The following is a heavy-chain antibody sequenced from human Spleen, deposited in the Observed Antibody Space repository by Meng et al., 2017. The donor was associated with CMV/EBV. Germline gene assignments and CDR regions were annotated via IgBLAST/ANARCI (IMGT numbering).Heavy chain of an antibody. D-gene: IGHD6-13*01. CDR3: VRGGSSSEWFDP. CDR2: IYRTGNT. V-gene: IGHV4-4*02. CDR1: GGAISNSNW. J-gene: IGHJ5*02. Sequence: CAVSGGAISNSNWWTWVRQPPGQGLEWIGQIYRTGNTNYNPSLKSRVTISLDKSKNHFSLNLSPVTAADTAVYYCVRGGSSSEWFDPWGQGTLVTVSS.